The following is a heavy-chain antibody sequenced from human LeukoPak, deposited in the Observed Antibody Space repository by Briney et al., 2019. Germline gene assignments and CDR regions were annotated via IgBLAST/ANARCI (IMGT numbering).Heavy chain of an antibody. V-gene: IGHV4-38-2*02. D-gene: IGHD6-13*01. CDR3: ARDEAAAGTPLPYNWFDP. Sequence: SETLSLTCTVSGYSIGSGYYWGWIRQPPGKGLEWIGSIYHSGSTYYNPSLKSRVTISVDTSKNQFSLKLSSVTAADTAVYYCARDEAAAGTPLPYNWFDPWGQGTLVTVSS. CDR1: GYSIGSGYY. J-gene: IGHJ5*02. CDR2: IYHSGST.